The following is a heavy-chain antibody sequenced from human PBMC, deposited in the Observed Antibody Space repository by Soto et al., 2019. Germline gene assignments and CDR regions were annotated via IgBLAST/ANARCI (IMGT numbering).Heavy chain of an antibody. V-gene: IGHV1-69*01. J-gene: IGHJ4*02. CDR2: IIPNFGTT. D-gene: IGHD5-12*01. CDR3: ARDVGGEATIRY. Sequence: QVQLVQSGAEVKKPGSSVKVSCKASGGSLSNFVISWVRQAPGQRLEWMGGIIPNFGTTNYAQKFQGKVTITADETTRTAYLDLSGLTSEDTSVYYCARDVGGEATIRYWGQGTLVTVSS. CDR1: GGSLSNFV.